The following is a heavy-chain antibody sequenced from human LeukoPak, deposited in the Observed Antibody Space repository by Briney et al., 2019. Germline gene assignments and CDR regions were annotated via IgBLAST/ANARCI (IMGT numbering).Heavy chain of an antibody. CDR1: GFTFDDYA. Sequence: GGSLRLSCAASGFTFDDYAMYWVRQSPGKGLEWVSGISWNSGSTIYYADSVKGRFTISRDNAKNSLYLQMNSLRDEDTAVYYCARSPTSAAYYYYGMDVWGQGTTVTVSS. CDR3: ARSPTSAAYYYYGMDV. V-gene: IGHV3-9*01. J-gene: IGHJ6*02. D-gene: IGHD1-26*01. CDR2: ISWNSGSTI.